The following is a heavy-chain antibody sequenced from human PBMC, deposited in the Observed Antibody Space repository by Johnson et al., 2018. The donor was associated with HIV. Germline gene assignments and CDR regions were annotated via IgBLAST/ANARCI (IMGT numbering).Heavy chain of an antibody. CDR2: IKHDGSEK. D-gene: IGHD2-15*01. CDR1: RITFSRYW. Sequence: VQLVESGGGLVQPGGSLRLSCAASRITFSRYWMTWVRQAPGKGLEWVANIKHDGSEKYSVDSVKGRFTISRGNAKNSLYLQMNSLRAEDTAVYYCARDQFADCSGGSCYSVPLAFDIWGQGTMVTVSS. V-gene: IGHV3-7*01. J-gene: IGHJ3*02. CDR3: ARDQFADCSGGSCYSVPLAFDI.